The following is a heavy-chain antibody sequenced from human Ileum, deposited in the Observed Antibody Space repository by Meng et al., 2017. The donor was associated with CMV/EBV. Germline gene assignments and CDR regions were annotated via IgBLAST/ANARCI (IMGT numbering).Heavy chain of an antibody. CDR1: GYTFTTYY. D-gene: IGHD6-13*01. J-gene: IGHJ4*02. Sequence: KASGYTFTTYYMHWVRQAPGQGLQWMGIINPNSGSTSYAQKFQGRVTMTRDTSTSTVYMDLSSLRSEDTAVYYCARERILAAAGIDYWGQGTLVTVSS. CDR3: ARERILAAAGIDY. CDR2: INPNSGST. V-gene: IGHV1-46*01.